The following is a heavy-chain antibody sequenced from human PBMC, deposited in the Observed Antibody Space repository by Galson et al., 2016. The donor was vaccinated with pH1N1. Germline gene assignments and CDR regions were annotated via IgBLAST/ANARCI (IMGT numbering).Heavy chain of an antibody. V-gene: IGHV1-69*13. Sequence: SVKVSCKASGGTFSNSAISWVRQAPGQGLEWMGGIIPIFGTPTYAQKFQGRVTITADESSTTHYMELRSLRSEDTAIYYCARRHKYFDTSGFQNWGQGTLVTVSS. CDR1: GGTFSNSA. CDR2: IIPIFGTP. D-gene: IGHD3-22*01. CDR3: ARRHKYFDTSGFQN. J-gene: IGHJ4*02.